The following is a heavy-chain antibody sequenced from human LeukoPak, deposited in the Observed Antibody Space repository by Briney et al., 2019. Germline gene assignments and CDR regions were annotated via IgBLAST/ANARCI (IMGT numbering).Heavy chain of an antibody. CDR3: ARAPKFRLVGVPKGPFDP. J-gene: IGHJ5*02. Sequence: GGSLRLSCAASGFTFSDYYMSWIRQAPGKGLEWVSYISSSGSTIYYADSVKGRFTISRDNAKNSLYLQMNSLRAEDTAVYYCARAPKFRLVGVPKGPFDPWGQGTLVTVSS. D-gene: IGHD1-26*01. CDR2: ISSSGSTI. CDR1: GFTFSDYY. V-gene: IGHV3-11*01.